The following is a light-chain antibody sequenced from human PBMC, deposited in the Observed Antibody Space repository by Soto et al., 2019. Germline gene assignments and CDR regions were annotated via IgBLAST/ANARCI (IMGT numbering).Light chain of an antibody. CDR3: QQYSSYWT. Sequence: DIQMTQSPSTLSASVGDRVTITCRASQSISSWLAWYQQKPGKAPKLLIYDTSSLESGVPSRFSGSGSGTDFTLTISSLQPDDFANYYCQQYSSYWTFGRGTKVEIK. CDR1: QSISSW. CDR2: DTS. V-gene: IGKV1-5*01. J-gene: IGKJ1*01.